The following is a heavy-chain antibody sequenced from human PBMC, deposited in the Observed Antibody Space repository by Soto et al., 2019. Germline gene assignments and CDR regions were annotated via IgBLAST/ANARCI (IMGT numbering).Heavy chain of an antibody. V-gene: IGHV4-34*01. Sequence: SETLSLTCAVYGGSFSGYYWSWIRQPPGKGLEWIGEINHSGSTNYNPSLKSRVTISVDTSKNQFSLKLSSVTAADTAVYYCASKDGSSSVNYYYYMDVWGKGTTVTVSS. CDR2: INHSGST. CDR3: ASKDGSSSVNYYYYMDV. J-gene: IGHJ6*03. CDR1: GGSFSGYY. D-gene: IGHD6-6*01.